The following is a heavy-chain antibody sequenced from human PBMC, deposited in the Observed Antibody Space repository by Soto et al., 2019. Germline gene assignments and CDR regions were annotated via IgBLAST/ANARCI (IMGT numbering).Heavy chain of an antibody. V-gene: IGHV3-23*01. CDR2: ISGSGGST. D-gene: IGHD6-19*01. J-gene: IGHJ4*02. CDR1: GFTFSSYA. CDR3: VRPHVKWLVWGGDY. Sequence: GGSLRLSCAASGFTFSSYAMSWVRQAPGKGLEWVSAISGSGGSTYYADSVKGRFTISRDNSKNTLYLQMNSLRAEDTAVYYCVRPHVKWLVWGGDYWGQGTLVTVSS.